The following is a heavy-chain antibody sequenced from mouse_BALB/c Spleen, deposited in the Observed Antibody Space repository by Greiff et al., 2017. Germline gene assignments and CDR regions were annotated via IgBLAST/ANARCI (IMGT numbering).Heavy chain of an antibody. CDR1: GFTFSSFG. CDR2: ISSGSSTI. Sequence: EVQVVESGGGLVQPGGSRKLSCAASGFTFSSFGMHWVRQAPEKGLEWVAYISSGSSTIYYADTVKGRFTISRDNPKNTLFLQMTSLRSEDTAMYYCARDGITTATFAYWGQGTLVTVSA. V-gene: IGHV5-17*02. D-gene: IGHD1-2*01. J-gene: IGHJ3*01. CDR3: ARDGITTATFAY.